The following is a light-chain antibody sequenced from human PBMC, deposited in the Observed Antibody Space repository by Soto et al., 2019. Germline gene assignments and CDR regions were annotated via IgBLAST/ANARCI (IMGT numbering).Light chain of an antibody. Sequence: ETVLTQSPDTLSWSPGERSTLSCRASQSVASSYLAWYQQKPGQAPRFLIYGATNRATGIPDRFSGSGSGTDFTLTISRLEPEDFAVYYCQQYGSSPPTFGQGTKVDIK. CDR2: GAT. CDR3: QQYGSSPPT. CDR1: QSVASSY. J-gene: IGKJ1*01. V-gene: IGKV3-20*01.